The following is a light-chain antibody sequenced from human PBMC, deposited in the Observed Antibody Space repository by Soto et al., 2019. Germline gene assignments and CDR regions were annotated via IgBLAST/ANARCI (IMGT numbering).Light chain of an antibody. Sequence: QSVLTQPASVSGSPGQSTTISCTGTSSDVGGYNYVSWYQQHPGKAPKLMIYEVSNRPSGVSNRFSGSKSGNTASLTISGLQAEDEADYYCSSYTSSSPCVFGTGTKVTVL. CDR2: EVS. J-gene: IGLJ1*01. V-gene: IGLV2-14*01. CDR3: SSYTSSSPCV. CDR1: SSDVGGYNY.